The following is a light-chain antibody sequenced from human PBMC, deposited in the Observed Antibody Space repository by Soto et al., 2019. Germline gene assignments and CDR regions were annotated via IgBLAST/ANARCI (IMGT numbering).Light chain of an antibody. Sequence: IVLTQSPVTLSFSPGERATLSCSSSQSVSSSYLAWYQQKPGQAPRLLIYGASSRATGIPDRFSGSGSGTDFTLTISRLEPEDFAVYYCQQYGSSPTTFGQGTKVDIK. J-gene: IGKJ1*01. V-gene: IGKV3-20*01. CDR3: QQYGSSPTT. CDR1: QSVSSSY. CDR2: GAS.